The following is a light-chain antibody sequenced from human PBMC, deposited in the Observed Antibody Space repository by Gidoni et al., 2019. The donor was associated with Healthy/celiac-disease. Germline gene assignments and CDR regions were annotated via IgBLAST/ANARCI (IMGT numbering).Light chain of an antibody. CDR1: KLGDKY. Sequence: SYELTQPPSVSVSPGQTASITCSGDKLGDKYSCWYQQKPGQSPVLVTYQDSKRPSGIPVRFSGSNSVNTATLTISGTQAMDEADYYCQAWDSSTVVFGGGTKLTVL. CDR2: QDS. CDR3: QAWDSSTVV. J-gene: IGLJ2*01. V-gene: IGLV3-1*01.